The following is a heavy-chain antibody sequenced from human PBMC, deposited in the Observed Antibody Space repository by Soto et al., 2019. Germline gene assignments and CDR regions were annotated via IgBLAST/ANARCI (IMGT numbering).Heavy chain of an antibody. J-gene: IGHJ6*02. V-gene: IGHV3-23*01. CDR2: ISGSGGST. D-gene: IGHD3-3*01. Sequence: LRLSCAASGFTFSSYAMSWVRQAPGKGLEWVSAISGSGGSTYYADSVKGRFTISRDNSKNTLYLQMNSLRAEDTAVYYCAKEITIFGEPLHYYYYGMDVWGQGTTVTV. CDR3: AKEITIFGEPLHYYYYGMDV. CDR1: GFTFSSYA.